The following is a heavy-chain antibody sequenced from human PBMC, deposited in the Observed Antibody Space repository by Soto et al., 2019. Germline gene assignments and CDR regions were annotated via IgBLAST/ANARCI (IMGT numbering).Heavy chain of an antibody. CDR2: ISGSGGST. CDR3: AKLGHGAGLWRRANWFDP. J-gene: IGHJ5*02. Sequence: GGSLRLSCAASGFTFSSYAMSWVRQAPGKGLEWVSAISGSGGSTYYADSVKGRFTISRDNSKNTLYLQMNSLRAEDTAVYYCAKLGHGAGLWRRANWFDPWGQGTLVTVSS. D-gene: IGHD3-16*01. V-gene: IGHV3-23*01. CDR1: GFTFSSYA.